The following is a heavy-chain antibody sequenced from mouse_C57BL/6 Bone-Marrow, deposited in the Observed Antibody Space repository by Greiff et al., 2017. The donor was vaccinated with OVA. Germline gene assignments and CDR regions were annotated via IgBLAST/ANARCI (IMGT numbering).Heavy chain of an antibody. J-gene: IGHJ4*01. CDR1: GFTFSSYA. CDR2: ISDGGSYT. D-gene: IGHD2-1*01. CDR3: ARDKATMGGAMDY. V-gene: IGHV5-4*01. Sequence: EVKLMESGGGLVKPGGSLKLSCAASGFTFSSYAMSWVRQTPDKRLEWVATISDGGSYTYYPDNVKGRFTISRDNAKNNLYLQMSHLKSEDTAMYYCARDKATMGGAMDYWGQGTSVTVSS.